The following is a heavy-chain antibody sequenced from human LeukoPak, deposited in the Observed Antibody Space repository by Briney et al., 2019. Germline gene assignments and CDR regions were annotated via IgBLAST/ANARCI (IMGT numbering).Heavy chain of an antibody. CDR1: GFTFSSYW. Sequence: GGSLRLSCAASGFTFSSYWMHWARQAPGKGLAWVSRINSDGSSTSYADSVKGRFTTSKDNAKNTLNLQMNSLRAEDTAVYYCARDGEGAAAAYFQHWGQGTLVTVSS. J-gene: IGHJ1*01. V-gene: IGHV3-74*01. CDR2: INSDGSST. CDR3: ARDGEGAAAAYFQH. D-gene: IGHD6-13*01.